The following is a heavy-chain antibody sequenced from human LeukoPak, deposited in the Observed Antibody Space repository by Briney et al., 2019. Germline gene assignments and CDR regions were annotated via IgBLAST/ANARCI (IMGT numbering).Heavy chain of an antibody. CDR1: GFTFSSYT. V-gene: IGHV3-21*01. D-gene: IGHD6-6*01. J-gene: IGHJ6*02. CDR3: ARDEGQLDAYYYYGMDV. CDR2: ISSSSSYI. Sequence: PGGSLRLSCAASGFTFSSYTMSWVRQAPGKGLEWVSSISSSSSYIYYADSVKGRFTISRDNAKNSLYLQMNSLRAEDTAVYYCARDEGQLDAYYYYGMDVWGQGTTVTVSS.